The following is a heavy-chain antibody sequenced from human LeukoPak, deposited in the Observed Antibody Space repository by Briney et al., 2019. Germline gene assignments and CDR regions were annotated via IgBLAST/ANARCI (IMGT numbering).Heavy chain of an antibody. J-gene: IGHJ2*01. D-gene: IGHD2-15*01. CDR2: ISGSGGST. Sequence: GGSLRLSCAASGFTFTNYAMTWVRQAPGKGLEWVSAISGSGGSTYYADSVKGRFTISRDNSKNTLYLQMNSLRAGDTAVYFCARGGTPHWYFDLWGRGTLVTVSS. CDR3: ARGGTPHWYFDL. CDR1: GFTFTNYA. V-gene: IGHV3-23*01.